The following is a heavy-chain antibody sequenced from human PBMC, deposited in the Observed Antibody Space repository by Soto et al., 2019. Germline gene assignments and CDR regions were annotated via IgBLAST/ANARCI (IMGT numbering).Heavy chain of an antibody. CDR2: ISYDGSNK. V-gene: IGHV3-30*18. CDR3: AKGGFGDYSNYDAFDI. D-gene: IGHD4-4*01. Sequence: PGGSLRLSCAASGFTFSSYGMHWVRQAPGKGLEWVAVISYDGSNKYYTDSVKGRFTISRDNSKNTLYLQMNSLRAEDTAVYYCAKGGFGDYSNYDAFDIWGQGTMVTVSS. J-gene: IGHJ3*02. CDR1: GFTFSSYG.